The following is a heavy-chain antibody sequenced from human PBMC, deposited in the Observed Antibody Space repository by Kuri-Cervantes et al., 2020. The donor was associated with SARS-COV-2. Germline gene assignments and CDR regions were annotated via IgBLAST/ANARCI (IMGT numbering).Heavy chain of an antibody. J-gene: IGHJ4*02. D-gene: IGHD6-25*01. Sequence: GGSLRLSCAASGFTFSSYAMSWVRQAPGKGLEWAAVISYDGSNKYYADSVKGRFTISRDNSKNTLYLQMNSLRAEDTAVYYCARQGGRAIYFDYWGQGTLVTVSS. CDR1: GFTFSSYA. CDR2: ISYDGSNK. V-gene: IGHV3-30-3*01. CDR3: ARQGGRAIYFDY.